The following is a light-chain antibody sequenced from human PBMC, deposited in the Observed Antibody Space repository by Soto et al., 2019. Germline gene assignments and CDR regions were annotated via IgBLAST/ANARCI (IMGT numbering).Light chain of an antibody. J-gene: IGLJ3*02. CDR2: DDS. CDR3: QVWDNVSDHWV. CDR1: NIGSKR. V-gene: IGLV3-21*02. Sequence: SSVVTQPPSVSVAPGQTAKITCGGNNIGSKRVHWYQQRPGQAPVLVIYDDSNRPSGIPDRSSGSNSGNTATVTISGVEAGDEADYYCQVWDNVSDHWVFGGGTKVTVL.